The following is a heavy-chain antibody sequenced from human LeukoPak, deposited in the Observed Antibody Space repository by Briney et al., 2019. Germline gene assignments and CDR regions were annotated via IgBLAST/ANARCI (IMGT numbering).Heavy chain of an antibody. CDR2: VNSDSSTI. CDR3: AKDIRTRGYYYYYGMDV. J-gene: IGHJ6*02. Sequence: GGSLRLSCAASGFTFSSYSMNWVRQAPGKGLEWVSYVNSDSSTIYYADSVKGRFTISRDNAKNSLYLQMNSLRTEDTALYYCAKDIRTRGYYYYYGMDVWGQGTTVTVSS. V-gene: IGHV3-48*01. CDR1: GFTFSSYS.